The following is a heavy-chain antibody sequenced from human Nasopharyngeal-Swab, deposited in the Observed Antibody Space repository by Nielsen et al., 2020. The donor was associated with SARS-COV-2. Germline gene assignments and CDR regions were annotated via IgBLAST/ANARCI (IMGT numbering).Heavy chain of an antibody. J-gene: IGHJ3*02. CDR1: GFPFSVYW. D-gene: IGHD2-15*01. Sequence: GGSLRISCAASGFPFSVYWMTWVRQAPGGGLEWVANIKQDGSEASYADSVKGRFTISRDNAKRSLYLQLNSLSADDTALFYCVRERLTGGGAFDIWGQGTMVTVSS. CDR2: IKQDGSEA. V-gene: IGHV3-7*01. CDR3: VRERLTGGGAFDI.